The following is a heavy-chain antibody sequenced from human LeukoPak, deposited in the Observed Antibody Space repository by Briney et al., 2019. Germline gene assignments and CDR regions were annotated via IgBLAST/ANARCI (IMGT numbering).Heavy chain of an antibody. CDR3: ASPVGATTVRAFDI. CDR2: TRNEANIYTT. Sequence: PGGSLRLSCSASGLTFTNAWMNWVRQAPGKGLEWVGRTRNEANIYTTKYAASVKGRFTISRDDSKNSLYLQMNSLKTEDTAVYYCASPVGATTVRAFDIWGQGTMVTVSS. D-gene: IGHD1-26*01. J-gene: IGHJ3*02. V-gene: IGHV3-72*01. CDR1: GLTFTNAW.